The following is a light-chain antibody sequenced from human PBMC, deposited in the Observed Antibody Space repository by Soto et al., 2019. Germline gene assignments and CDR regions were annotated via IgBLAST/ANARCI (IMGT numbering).Light chain of an antibody. V-gene: IGLV2-14*01. J-gene: IGLJ2*01. CDR1: SSDVGGYNY. CDR2: DVS. Sequence: QSALTQPASVSGSPGQSITISCTGTSSDVGGYNYVSWYQPHPGKAPKLMIYDVSNRPSGVSNRFSGSKSGNTASLTISGLQAEDEADYYCTSHTSTSTRVFGGGTKLTVL. CDR3: TSHTSTSTRV.